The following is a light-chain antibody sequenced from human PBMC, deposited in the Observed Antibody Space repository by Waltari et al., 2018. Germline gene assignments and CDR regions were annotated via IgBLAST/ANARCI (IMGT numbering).Light chain of an antibody. CDR2: SNK. CDR1: SSNIGSNT. Sequence: QSVLTQPPSASGTPGQRVTISCSGSSSNIGSNTVNWYQQPPGTAPKLLFYSNKQRPSGVPDRFSGSKSGTSASLAISGLQSEDEADYYCAAWDDSLNGNVFGSGTKVTVL. J-gene: IGLJ6*01. V-gene: IGLV1-44*01. CDR3: AAWDDSLNGNV.